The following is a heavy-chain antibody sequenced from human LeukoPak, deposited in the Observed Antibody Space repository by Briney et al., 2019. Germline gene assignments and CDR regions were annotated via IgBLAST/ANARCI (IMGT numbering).Heavy chain of an antibody. V-gene: IGHV4-31*03. Sequence: SQTLSLTCTVSGGSISSGGYFWSWIRQHPGKGLEWIGYIYYSGSTYYNPSLKSRVTISVDTSKNQFSLKLSSVTAADTAVYYCARESEVYGMDVWGQGTTVTVSS. CDR2: IYYSGST. CDR3: ARESEVYGMDV. J-gene: IGHJ6*02. CDR1: GGSISSGGYF.